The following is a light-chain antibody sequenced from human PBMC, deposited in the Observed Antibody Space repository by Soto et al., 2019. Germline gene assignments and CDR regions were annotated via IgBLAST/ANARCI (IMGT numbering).Light chain of an antibody. CDR1: KLGDKY. V-gene: IGLV3-1*01. CDR3: QAWDSSTAAV. J-gene: IGLJ2*01. Sequence: SYELTQPPSVSVSPGQTASITCSGDKLGDKYACWYQQKPGQSPVLVIYQDSKRPSGIPERFSGSNSGNTATLTISGTQAMDEADYSCQAWDSSTAAVFGGGTKLTVL. CDR2: QDS.